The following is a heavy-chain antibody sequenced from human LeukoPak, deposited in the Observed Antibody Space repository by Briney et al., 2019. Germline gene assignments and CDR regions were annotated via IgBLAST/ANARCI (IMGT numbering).Heavy chain of an antibody. V-gene: IGHV1-2*04. CDR2: INPNSGGT. CDR3: VRAVAGTTYQGYDY. D-gene: IGHD6-19*01. CDR1: GYTFTSYG. Sequence: ASVKVSCKASGYTFTSYGISWVRQAPGQGLEWMGWINPNSGGTNYAQKFQGWVTMTRDTSISTAYMELSRLRSDDTAVYYCVRAVAGTTYQGYDYWGQGTLVTVSS. J-gene: IGHJ4*02.